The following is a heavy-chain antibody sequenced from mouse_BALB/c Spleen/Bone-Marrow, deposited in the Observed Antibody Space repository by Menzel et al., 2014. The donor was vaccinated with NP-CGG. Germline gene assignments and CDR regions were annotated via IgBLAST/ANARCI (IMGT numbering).Heavy chain of an antibody. CDR1: GYTFTSSW. D-gene: IGHD2-14*01. CDR2: IHPNTDNT. CDR3: ARHHRYAYYFDY. V-gene: IGHV1S130*01. Sequence: QVQLQQSGSVLVRPGTSVKLSCKASGYTFTSSWMHWAKQRPGQGLEWIGEIHPNTDNTNYDEKFKGKATLTVDTSSSTAYVDLSSLTSEDSAVYYCARHHRYAYYFDYWGQGTTLTVSS. J-gene: IGHJ2*01.